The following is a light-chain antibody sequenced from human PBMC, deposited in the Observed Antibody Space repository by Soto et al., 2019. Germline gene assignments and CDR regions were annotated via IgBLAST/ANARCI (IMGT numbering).Light chain of an antibody. CDR3: QQYGSSPLP. V-gene: IGKV3-20*01. Sequence: TQSPACVSVSTRERAALSCRASQSVSGSYLAWYQPKPGQAPRLLSYGASSRATGIPDRFSGSGSGTDFTLTISRLEPEDFAMYYCQQYGSSPLPFGGGTKVDIK. CDR2: GAS. CDR1: QSVSGSY. J-gene: IGKJ4*01.